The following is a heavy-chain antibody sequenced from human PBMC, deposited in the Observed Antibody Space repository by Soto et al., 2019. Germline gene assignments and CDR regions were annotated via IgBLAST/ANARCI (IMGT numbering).Heavy chain of an antibody. CDR2: ISSSSSYI. D-gene: IGHD3-16*01. Sequence: GGSLSLSCAASGFAFISYSINFVRHSPLKWLEWVSSISSSSSYIYYADSVKGRFTISRDNAKNSLYLQMNSLRAEDTAVYYCARGSMRGYYGMDVWGQGTTVTVSS. V-gene: IGHV3-21*01. CDR1: GFAFISYS. J-gene: IGHJ6*02. CDR3: ARGSMRGYYGMDV.